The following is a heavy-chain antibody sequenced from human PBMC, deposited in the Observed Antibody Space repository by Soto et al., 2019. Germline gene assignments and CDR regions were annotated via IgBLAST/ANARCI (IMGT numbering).Heavy chain of an antibody. V-gene: IGHV3-72*01. CDR2: TRNKDNSYTT. J-gene: IGHJ3*02. CDR3: ARVLLWNSGGYFTEGFDS. Sequence: GGSLRLSCAASGFTFSDHYMDWVRQAPGQGPEWVGRTRNKDNSYTTEYAASVKGRFTISRDNSQNSVYLQMNSLKIEDTAVYYCARVLLWNSGGYFTEGFDSWGQGTMVTVSS. CDR1: GFTFSDHY. D-gene: IGHD3-10*01.